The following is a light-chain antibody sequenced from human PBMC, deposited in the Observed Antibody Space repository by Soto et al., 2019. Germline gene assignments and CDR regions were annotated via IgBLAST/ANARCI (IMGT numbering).Light chain of an antibody. CDR2: GNN. CDR3: AVWDASLNGRV. J-gene: IGLJ3*02. V-gene: IGLV1-40*01. CDR1: SSNIGAGYD. Sequence: QSVLTQPPSVSGAPGQRVTISCTGSSSNIGAGYDVHWYQQLPGTAPKLLIYGNNNRPSGVPDRFSGSKSGTSASLAITGLQAEDEADYYCAVWDASLNGRVFGGGTKLTVL.